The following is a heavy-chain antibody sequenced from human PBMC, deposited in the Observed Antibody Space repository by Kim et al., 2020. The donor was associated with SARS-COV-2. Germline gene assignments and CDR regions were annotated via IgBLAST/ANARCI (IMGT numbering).Heavy chain of an antibody. CDR3: ARAYDSSGYGVGY. V-gene: IGHV3-53*01. Sequence: GGSLRLSCAASGFTVSSNYMSWVRQAPGKGLEWVSVIYSGGSTYYADSVKGRFTISRDNSKNTLYLQMNSLRAEDTAVYYCARAYDSSGYGVGYWGQGTLVTVSS. CDR1: GFTVSSNY. CDR2: IYSGGST. J-gene: IGHJ4*02. D-gene: IGHD3-22*01.